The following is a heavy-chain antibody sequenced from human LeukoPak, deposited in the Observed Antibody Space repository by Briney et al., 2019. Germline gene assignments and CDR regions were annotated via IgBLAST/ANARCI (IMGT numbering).Heavy chain of an antibody. J-gene: IGHJ6*02. D-gene: IGHD3-10*01. CDR3: ARVGAYYVSGSHPDYYGMDV. V-gene: IGHV4-4*07. CDR2: IYTSGST. CDR1: GGSISSYY. Sequence: SETLSLTCTVSGGSISSYYWSWIRQPAGKGLEWIGRIYTSGSTNYNPSLKSRVIMLVDTSKNQFSLKLSSVTAADTAVYYCARVGAYYVSGSHPDYYGMDVWGQGTTVTVSS.